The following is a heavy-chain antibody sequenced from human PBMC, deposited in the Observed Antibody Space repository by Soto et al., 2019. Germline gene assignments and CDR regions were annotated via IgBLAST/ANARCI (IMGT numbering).Heavy chain of an antibody. Sequence: EVQLLVSGGRVVQPGGSLKLSCEASGFTFSNYAMTWVRQAPGKGLEWVSTISGSGDRTYYADSVTGRFTISRDNSKNTLYFQMQSLGVEDTAVYLCAEDAVAIRACYFDSWAQGNLVTVCS. CDR3: AEDAVAIRACYFDS. J-gene: IGHJ4*02. CDR2: ISGSGDRT. V-gene: IGHV3-23*01. CDR1: GFTFSNYA. D-gene: IGHD2-21*01.